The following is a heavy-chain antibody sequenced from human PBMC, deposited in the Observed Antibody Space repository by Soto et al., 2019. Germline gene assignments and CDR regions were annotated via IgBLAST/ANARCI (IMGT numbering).Heavy chain of an antibody. CDR1: GYTFSSYD. V-gene: IGHV1-8*01. CDR3: ARDSARGSGLMFDP. Sequence: ASVKFSCKDSGYTFSSYDINWVRQASGQGLEWMGWMNPNNGNAGYAQKFQGWVTMTRDTSISTAYMELSRLRSDDTAVYYCARDSARGSGLMFDPWGQGTLVTVSS. J-gene: IGHJ5*02. CDR2: MNPNNGNA. D-gene: IGHD6-19*01.